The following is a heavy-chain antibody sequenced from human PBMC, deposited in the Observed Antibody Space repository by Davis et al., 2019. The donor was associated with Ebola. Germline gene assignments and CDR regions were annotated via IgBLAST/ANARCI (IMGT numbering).Heavy chain of an antibody. CDR3: ARLVYCSGGSCTNCYEP. J-gene: IGHJ5*02. D-gene: IGHD2-15*01. V-gene: IGHV5-51*01. CDR2: IYPGDSDT. CDR1: GYSFTTYC. Sequence: KVSCKGSGYSFTTYCIAWVRQAPGKGLEWMGIIYPGDSDTIYSPSFQGQVTISADKSISTAYLQWSSLKASDTAMFYCARLVYCSGGSCTNCYEPWGQGSLATVSS.